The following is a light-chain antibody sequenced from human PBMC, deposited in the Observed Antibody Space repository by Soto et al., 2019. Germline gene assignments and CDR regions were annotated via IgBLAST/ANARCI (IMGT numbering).Light chain of an antibody. CDR3: QQRNTWPLT. Sequence: EIVLTQSPGTLSLSPGERATLSCRASQSVSSSYLAWYQQKPGQAPRLLIYGASTRATGIPARFSGSGSGTEFTLTISSLESEDFAVYYCQQRNTWPLTFGGGTKVDI. CDR1: QSVSSSY. V-gene: IGKV3D-20*02. CDR2: GAS. J-gene: IGKJ4*01.